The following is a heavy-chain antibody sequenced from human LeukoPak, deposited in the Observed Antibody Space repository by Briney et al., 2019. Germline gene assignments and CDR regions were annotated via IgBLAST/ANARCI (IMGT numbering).Heavy chain of an antibody. V-gene: IGHV1-2*06. Sequence: ASVKVSCKXSGYTFTGYYMHWVRQAPGQGLEWMGRINPNSGGTNYAQKFQGRVTMTRDTSISTAYIEMNRLTSDDTAVYYCAREISGAFEIWGQGTMVTVSS. CDR3: AREISGAFEI. J-gene: IGHJ3*02. CDR1: GYTFTGYY. CDR2: INPNSGGT.